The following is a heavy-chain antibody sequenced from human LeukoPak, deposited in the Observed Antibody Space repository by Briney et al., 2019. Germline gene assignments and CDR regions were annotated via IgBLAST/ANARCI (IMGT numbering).Heavy chain of an antibody. Sequence: ASVKVSCKASGYTFSRFGISWVRQAPAQGLEWMGWISAYNGHTKYAQTFQGRVTMTTDTSTSTAYTELRSLRSDDTAVYYCARDKDLGAVAGTFDYWGQGTLVTVSS. CDR3: ARDKDLGAVAGTFDY. CDR1: GYTFSRFG. D-gene: IGHD6-19*01. CDR2: ISAYNGHT. J-gene: IGHJ4*02. V-gene: IGHV1-18*01.